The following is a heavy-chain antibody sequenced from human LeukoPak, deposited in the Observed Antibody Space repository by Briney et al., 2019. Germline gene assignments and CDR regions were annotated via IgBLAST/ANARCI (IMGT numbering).Heavy chain of an antibody. CDR3: TSHILVMGTS. J-gene: IGHJ5*02. V-gene: IGHV3-7*03. CDR2: IKQDGSEK. D-gene: IGHD2-15*01. CDR1: GFSFSKYW. Sequence: PGGSLRLSCVASGFSFSKYWMSWVPQTPGKGLEWVANIKQDGSEKYYVDSVKGRFTISRDNAKNSLYLQMNSLRAEDTAMYYCTSHILVMGTSWGQGALVTVSS.